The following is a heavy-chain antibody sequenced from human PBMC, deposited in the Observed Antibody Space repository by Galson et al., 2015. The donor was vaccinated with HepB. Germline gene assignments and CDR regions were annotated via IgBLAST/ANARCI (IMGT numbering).Heavy chain of an antibody. V-gene: IGHV1-24*01. CDR2: FDPEDGET. D-gene: IGHD3-3*01. CDR3: ATSLRFLEWLQDWFDP. J-gene: IGHJ5*02. CDR1: GYTLTELS. Sequence: SVKVSCKVSGYTLTELSMHWVRQAPGKGLEWMGGFDPEDGETIYAQKFQGRVTMTEDTSTDTAYMELSSLRSEDTAVYYCATSLRFLEWLQDWFDPWGQGTLVTVSS.